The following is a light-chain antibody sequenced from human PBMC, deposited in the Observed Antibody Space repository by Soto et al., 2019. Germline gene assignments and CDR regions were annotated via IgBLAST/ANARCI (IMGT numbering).Light chain of an antibody. CDR3: SSYTTSNTRQIV. J-gene: IGLJ1*01. CDR1: SSDGGGYNY. CDR2: DVS. Sequence: QSVLTQPASVYGSPGQSITISCTGTSSDGGGYNYVSWYQQHPGKAPKFMIYDVSNRPSGVSNRFSGSKSGNTASLTISGLQAEDEADYYCSSYTTSNTRQIVFGTGTKVTVL. V-gene: IGLV2-14*01.